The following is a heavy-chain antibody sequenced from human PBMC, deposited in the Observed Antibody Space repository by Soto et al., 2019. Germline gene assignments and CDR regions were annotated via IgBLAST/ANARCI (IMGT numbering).Heavy chain of an antibody. J-gene: IGHJ6*02. V-gene: IGHV4-59*01. CDR2: IYDSGSP. Sequence: SETLSLTCTISGGSISVYYWSWIRQPPGQALEWIGYIYDSGSPYYNPSLRSRVIISADTSKNQISLKLTSATAADTAVYYCAREISYVSGGHLYYGMDVLGQGTAVTVSS. D-gene: IGHD3-16*01. CDR3: AREISYVSGGHLYYGMDV. CDR1: GGSISVYY.